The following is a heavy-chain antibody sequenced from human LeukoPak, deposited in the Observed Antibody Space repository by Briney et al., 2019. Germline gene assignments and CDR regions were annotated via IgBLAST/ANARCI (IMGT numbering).Heavy chain of an antibody. CDR3: ARATLYDYYFNY. CDR1: GYTFTSYG. V-gene: IGHV1-18*01. Sequence: ASVKVSCKASGYTFTSYGISWVRQAPGQGLEWMGWISAYNGNTNYAQKLQGRVTMTTDTSTSTVYMELSSLRSEDTAVYYCARATLYDYYFNYWGQGTLVTVSS. D-gene: IGHD5/OR15-5a*01. CDR2: ISAYNGNT. J-gene: IGHJ4*02.